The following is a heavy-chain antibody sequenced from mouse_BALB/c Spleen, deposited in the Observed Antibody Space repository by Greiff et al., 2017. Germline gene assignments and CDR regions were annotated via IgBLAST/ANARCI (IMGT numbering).Heavy chain of an antibody. V-gene: IGHV5-6-3*01. D-gene: IGHD2-14*01. CDR1: GFTFSSYG. CDR3: ARDRGRYDGYFDV. J-gene: IGHJ1*01. Sequence: DVKLQESGGGLVQPGGSLKLSCAASGFTFSSYGMSWVRQTPDKRLELVATINSNGGSTYYPDSVKGRFTISRDNAKNTLYLQMSSLKSEDTAMYYCARDRGRYDGYFDVWGAGTTVTVSS. CDR2: INSNGGST.